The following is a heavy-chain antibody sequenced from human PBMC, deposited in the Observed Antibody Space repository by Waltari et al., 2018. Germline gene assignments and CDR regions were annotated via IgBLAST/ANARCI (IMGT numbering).Heavy chain of an antibody. CDR3: ARVSRRTDRSPVPGRHYYYGMDV. V-gene: IGHV3-74*03. J-gene: IGHJ6*02. CDR2: VVKDASDT. Sequence: EEQLVESGGGLVQPGDSLRLSCAASGFTFSSFWMNCVRQAPGRGTLGADVVVKDASDTTYAGSGKGLFTISGDNARNTRYLQMNRLGAEDTAVYCCARVSRRTDRSPVPGRHYYYGMDVWGQGTTVTVSS. CDR1: GFTFSSFW. D-gene: IGHD1-26*01.